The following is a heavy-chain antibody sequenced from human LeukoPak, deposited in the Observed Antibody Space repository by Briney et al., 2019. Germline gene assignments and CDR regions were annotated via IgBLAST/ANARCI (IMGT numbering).Heavy chain of an antibody. J-gene: IGHJ3*01. CDR3: ARDHYGDAFDF. CDR2: IYISGST. CDR1: GDSISRYY. Sequence: SETLSLTCSVSGDSISRYYWSWIRQPAGKGLEWIGRIYISGSTNYNPSLKSRVTVSIDTSKNQFSLKLTSVTAADTAVYYCARDHYGDAFDFWGQGTMVTVSS. D-gene: IGHD4-17*01. V-gene: IGHV4-4*07.